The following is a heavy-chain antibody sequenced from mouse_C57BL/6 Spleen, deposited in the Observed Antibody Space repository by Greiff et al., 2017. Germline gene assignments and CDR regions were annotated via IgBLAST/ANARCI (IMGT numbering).Heavy chain of an antibody. Sequence: QVQLKESGAELVKPGASVKISCKASGYAFSSYWMNWVKQRPGKGLEWIGQIYPGDGDTNYNGKFKGKATLTADKSSSTAYMQLSSLTSEDSAVYFCARRDYYGSDYYAMDYWGQGTSVTVSS. J-gene: IGHJ4*01. V-gene: IGHV1-80*01. CDR2: IYPGDGDT. CDR1: GYAFSSYW. CDR3: ARRDYYGSDYYAMDY. D-gene: IGHD1-1*01.